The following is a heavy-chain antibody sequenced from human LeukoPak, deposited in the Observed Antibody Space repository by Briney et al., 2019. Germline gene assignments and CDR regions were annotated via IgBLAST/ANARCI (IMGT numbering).Heavy chain of an antibody. D-gene: IGHD2-15*01. Sequence: SETLSLTCTVSGGSISSYYWSWIRQPPGKGLEWIGYIYYSGSTNYNPSLKSRVTISVDTSKNQFSLKLSSVTAADTAVYYCARGYCSGGSCSPWDAFDIWGQGTIVTVSS. J-gene: IGHJ3*02. CDR2: IYYSGST. V-gene: IGHV4-59*01. CDR1: GGSISSYY. CDR3: ARGYCSGGSCSPWDAFDI.